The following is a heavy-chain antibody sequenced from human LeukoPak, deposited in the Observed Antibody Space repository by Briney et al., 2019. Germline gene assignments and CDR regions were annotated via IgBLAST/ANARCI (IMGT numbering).Heavy chain of an antibody. V-gene: IGHV4-59*01. D-gene: IGHD3-22*01. CDR3: ARDYYDSSGHTGGYFDY. CDR1: GGSISSYY. J-gene: IGHJ4*02. CDR2: IYYSGST. Sequence: SETLSLTCTVSGGSISSYYWSWIRQPPGKGLEWLGYIYYSGSTNYNPSLKSRVTISVDTSKNQFSLKLSSVTAADTAAYYCARDYYDSSGHTGGYFDYWGQGTLVTVSS.